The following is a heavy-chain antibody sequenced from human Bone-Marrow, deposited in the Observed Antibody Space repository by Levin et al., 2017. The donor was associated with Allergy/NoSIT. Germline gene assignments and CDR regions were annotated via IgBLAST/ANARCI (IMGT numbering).Heavy chain of an antibody. D-gene: IGHD3-22*01. CDR1: GFTFSSSS. J-gene: IGHJ2*01. CDR2: ISSSSSYI. Sequence: LSLTCAASGFTFSSSSMNWVRQAPGKGLEWVSSISSSSSYIYYADSVKGRFTISRDNAKNSLYLQMNSLRAEDTAVYYCASVYYDSSGYPSTDWYFDLWGRGTLVTVSS. V-gene: IGHV3-21*01. CDR3: ASVYYDSSGYPSTDWYFDL.